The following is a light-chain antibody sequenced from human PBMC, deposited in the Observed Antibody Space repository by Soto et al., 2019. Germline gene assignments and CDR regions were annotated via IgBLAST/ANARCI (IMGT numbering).Light chain of an antibody. J-gene: IGLJ3*02. Sequence: QSVLTQPPSVSAAPGQRVTISCSGSSSNIGNNYVSWYQQLPGTAPKLLIYENDKRPSGIPDRFSGSKSGTSATLGITGLQNGDEADYYCGTWDNSLGANVFGGGTKLTVL. CDR1: SSNIGNNY. CDR3: GTWDNSLGANV. V-gene: IGLV1-51*02. CDR2: END.